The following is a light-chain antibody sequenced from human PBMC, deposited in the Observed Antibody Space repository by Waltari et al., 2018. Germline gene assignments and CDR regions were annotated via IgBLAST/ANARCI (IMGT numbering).Light chain of an antibody. V-gene: IGKV1-33*01. CDR3: QQYDDLPPLT. CDR1: QDIRNY. J-gene: IGKJ4*01. Sequence: DIQMTQSPSSLSASVGDRVTITCQASQDIRNYLNWYQQKPGKAPKLLIYDASNLWTGVPSRFSGRGSGTDFTFTISSLQPEDIATYYCQQYDDLPPLTFGGGTKVEIK. CDR2: DAS.